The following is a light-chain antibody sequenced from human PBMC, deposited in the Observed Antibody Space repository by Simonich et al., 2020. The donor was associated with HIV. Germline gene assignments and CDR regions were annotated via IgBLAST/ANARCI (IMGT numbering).Light chain of an antibody. CDR3: QQYNSYLWT. J-gene: IGKJ1*01. V-gene: IGKV4-1*01. CDR2: WTS. CDR1: QSVLYSSNNKNY. Sequence: DIVMTQSPDSLAVSLGERATINCKSSQSVLYSSNNKNYLAWYQQKPGQPPKLLIYWTSTRESGVPDRFSGSGSGTDFTLTISSLQAEDVAVYYCQQYNSYLWTFGQGTKVEIK.